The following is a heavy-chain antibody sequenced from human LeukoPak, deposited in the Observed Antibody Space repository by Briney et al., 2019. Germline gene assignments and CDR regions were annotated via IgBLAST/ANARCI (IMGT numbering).Heavy chain of an antibody. CDR1: GFTFSSYG. Sequence: GGSLRLSCAASGFTFSSYGMHWVRQAPGKGLEWVAFIRYDGSNKYYADSVKGRFTISRDNSQNTLYLQMNSLRVEDTAVYYCAKDGVATGLTHFDYWGQGTLVTVSS. D-gene: IGHD5-12*01. CDR3: AKDGVATGLTHFDY. J-gene: IGHJ4*02. V-gene: IGHV3-30*02. CDR2: IRYDGSNK.